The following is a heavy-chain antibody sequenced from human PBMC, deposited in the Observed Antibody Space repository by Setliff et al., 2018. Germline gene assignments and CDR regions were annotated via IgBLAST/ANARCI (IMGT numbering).Heavy chain of an antibody. V-gene: IGHV4-4*07. CDR1: GGSIINSYY. CDR3: ARDQWVRSPPLYFSYSMDV. D-gene: IGHD5-12*01. CDR2: ISTSGNT. J-gene: IGHJ6*02. Sequence: PSETLSLTCTVSGGSIINSYYWSWIRQPAGKGLEWIGRISTSGNTNYNPSLKSRVTVSLDTPKNQFSLKLTSMTAADTAVYYCARDQWVRSPPLYFSYSMDVWGQGTRGTSP.